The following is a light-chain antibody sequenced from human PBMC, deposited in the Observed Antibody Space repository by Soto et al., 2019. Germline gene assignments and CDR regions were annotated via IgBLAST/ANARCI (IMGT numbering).Light chain of an antibody. V-gene: IGLV2-11*01. CDR2: DVS. J-gene: IGLJ2*01. CDR3: CSYAGRVV. CDR1: SSDVGGYNY. Sequence: QYALTQPRSGSGSPGQSVTISCTGTSSDVGGYNYVSWYQQHPGKAPKLMIYDVSKRPSGVPDRFSGSKSGNTASLTISGLQAEDEADYYCCSYAGRVVFGGGTKLTVL.